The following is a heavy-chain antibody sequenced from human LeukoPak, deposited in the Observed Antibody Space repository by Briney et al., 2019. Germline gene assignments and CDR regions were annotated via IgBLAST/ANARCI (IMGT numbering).Heavy chain of an antibody. D-gene: IGHD6-13*01. CDR3: ARRVGIAATGFINY. CDR2: IYYSGST. J-gene: IGHJ4*02. Sequence: SETLSLTCTVSGGSISSSSYYWGWIRQPPGKGLEWIGSIYYSGSTFYNPSLKSRVTISVDTSKNQFSLRLRSVTAADMAVYYCARRVGIAATGFINYWGQGTLVTVSS. CDR1: GGSISSSSYY. V-gene: IGHV4-39*01.